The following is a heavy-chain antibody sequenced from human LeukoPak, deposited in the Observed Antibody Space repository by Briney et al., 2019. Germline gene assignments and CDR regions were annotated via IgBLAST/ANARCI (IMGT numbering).Heavy chain of an antibody. J-gene: IGHJ3*02. V-gene: IGHV4-59*01. CDR1: GGSISSYY. D-gene: IGHD2-2*01. Sequence: SETLSLTCTVSGGSISSYYWSWIRQPPGKGLEWIGYIYYSGSTNYNPSLKSRVTISVDTSKNQFSLKLSSVTAADTAVYYCARVRYQLPPVDAFDIWGQGTMVTVS. CDR3: ARVRYQLPPVDAFDI. CDR2: IYYSGST.